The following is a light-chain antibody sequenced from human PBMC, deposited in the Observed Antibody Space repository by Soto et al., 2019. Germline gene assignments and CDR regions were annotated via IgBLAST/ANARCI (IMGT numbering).Light chain of an antibody. CDR3: QQRSNWL. CDR2: DAS. V-gene: IGKV3-11*01. Sequence: EIVLTQSPATLSLSPGERATLSCRASQSVSSSLAWYQQKPGQAPRLLIYDASNRATGIPARFSGSGSGTDFTLTISSLEPEDSAVYYCQQRSNWLFGQGTRLEIK. CDR1: QSVSSS. J-gene: IGKJ5*01.